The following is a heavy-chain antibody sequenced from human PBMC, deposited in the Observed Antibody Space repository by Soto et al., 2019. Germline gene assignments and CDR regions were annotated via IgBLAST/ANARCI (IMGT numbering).Heavy chain of an antibody. J-gene: IGHJ6*02. CDR2: IYYSGST. D-gene: IGHD3-22*01. V-gene: IGHV4-30-4*01. Sequence: SETLSLTCSVSGGTISSGAHYWSWIRQSPGKGLEWIGYIYYSGSTDSNPSLKSRITISVDTSKNQFSLKLSSVTAADTAVYYCARGDYYDSSGSVWGQGTTVTSP. CDR3: ARGDYYDSSGSV. CDR1: GGTISSGAHY.